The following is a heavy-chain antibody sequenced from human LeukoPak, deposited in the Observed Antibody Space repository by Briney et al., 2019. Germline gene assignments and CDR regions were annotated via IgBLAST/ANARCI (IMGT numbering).Heavy chain of an antibody. CDR3: ARLRSLWFGELLPRNWFDP. Sequence: SETLSLTCTVSGYSISSGYYWGWIRQPPGKGLEWIGEINHSGSTNYNPSLKSRVTISVDTSKNQFSLKLSSVTAADTAVYYCARLRSLWFGELLPRNWFDPWGQGTLVTVSS. J-gene: IGHJ5*02. V-gene: IGHV4-38-2*02. D-gene: IGHD3-10*01. CDR1: GYSISSGYY. CDR2: INHSGST.